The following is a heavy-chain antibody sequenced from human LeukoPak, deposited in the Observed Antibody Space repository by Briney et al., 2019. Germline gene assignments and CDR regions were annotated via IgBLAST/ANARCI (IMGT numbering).Heavy chain of an antibody. D-gene: IGHD5-18*01. CDR1: GLTTSSYS. Sequence: GGSLRLSCAASGLTTSSYSMNWVRQAPGKGLQWVSYISSSSSTVYYADSVKGRFTISRDNAKNSLYLQMNSLRAEDTAVYYCARGPYTAMVTRGGVRFDYWGQGTLVTVSS. CDR3: ARGPYTAMVTRGGVRFDY. V-gene: IGHV3-48*01. CDR2: ISSSSSTV. J-gene: IGHJ4*02.